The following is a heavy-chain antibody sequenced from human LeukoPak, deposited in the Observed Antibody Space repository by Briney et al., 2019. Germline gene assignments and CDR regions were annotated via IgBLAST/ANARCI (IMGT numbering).Heavy chain of an antibody. CDR2: INHSGST. CDR1: GGSFSGYY. J-gene: IGHJ4*02. Sequence: SETLSLTCAVYGGSFSGYYWSWIRQPPGKGLEWIGEINHSGSTNYNPSLKSRVTISVDTSKNQFSLKLSSVTAADTAVYYCARGHPRIDYWGQGTLVTVSS. V-gene: IGHV4-34*01. CDR3: ARGHPRIDY.